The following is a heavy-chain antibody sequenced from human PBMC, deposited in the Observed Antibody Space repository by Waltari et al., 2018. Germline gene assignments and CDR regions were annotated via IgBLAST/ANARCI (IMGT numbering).Heavy chain of an antibody. D-gene: IGHD2-15*01. V-gene: IGHV1-18*01. CDR2: ISAYDGDT. CDR1: GYAFSNHG. J-gene: IGHJ4*02. CDR3: ARGSSKQYYDY. Sequence: QVQLVQSGPEVKTPGASVKVSCKASGYAFSNHGIGWVRQVPGQGLEWMGWISAYDGDTNHAQKVQDRVTMTTDTSTNTAYLELRSLRSDDTAVYYCARGSSKQYYDYWGQGTLVTVSS.